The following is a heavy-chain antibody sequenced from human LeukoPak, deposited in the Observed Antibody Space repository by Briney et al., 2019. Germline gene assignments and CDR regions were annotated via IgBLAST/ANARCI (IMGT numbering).Heavy chain of an antibody. D-gene: IGHD6-13*01. Sequence: SETLSLTCTVSGGSISSYYWSWIRQPPGKGLEWIGYIYYSGSTYYNPSLKSRVTISVDTSKNQFSLKLSSVTAADTAVYYCARDRQYSSSSNAFDIWGQGTLVTVSS. CDR2: IYYSGST. CDR3: ARDRQYSSSSNAFDI. V-gene: IGHV4-59*12. CDR1: GGSISSYY. J-gene: IGHJ4*02.